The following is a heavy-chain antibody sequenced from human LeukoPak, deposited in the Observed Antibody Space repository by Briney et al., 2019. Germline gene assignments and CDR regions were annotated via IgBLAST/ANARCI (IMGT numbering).Heavy chain of an antibody. CDR1: GFTFSSYS. J-gene: IGHJ4*02. CDR3: ARDPIPYGSGSYPFDY. D-gene: IGHD3-10*01. Sequence: GGSLRLSCAASGFTFSSYSMNWVRQAPGKGLEWVSYISSSGSTIYYADSVKGRFTISRDNAKNSLYLQMNSLRDEDTAVYYCARDPIPYGSGSYPFDYWGQGTLVTVSS. CDR2: ISSSGSTI. V-gene: IGHV3-48*02.